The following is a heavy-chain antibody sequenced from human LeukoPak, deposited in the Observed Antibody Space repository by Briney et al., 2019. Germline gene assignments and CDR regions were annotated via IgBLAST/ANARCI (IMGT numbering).Heavy chain of an antibody. CDR1: GFIFSSCA. CDR2: ISGSGGST. J-gene: IGHJ4*02. Sequence: GGSLRLSCAASGFIFSSCAMSWVRQVPGKGLEWVSAISGSGGSTYHADSVKGRFTISRDNSKNTLYLQMNSLRAEDTAVYYCAKDRRSNGDWGQGTLVTVSS. CDR3: AKDRRSNGD. V-gene: IGHV3-23*01. D-gene: IGHD4-17*01.